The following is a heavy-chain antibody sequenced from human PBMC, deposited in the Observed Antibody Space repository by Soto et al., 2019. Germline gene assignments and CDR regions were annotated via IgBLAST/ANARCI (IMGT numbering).Heavy chain of an antibody. D-gene: IGHD3-10*02. CDR1: GGSISSYY. CDR2: IYYSGST. Sequence: QVQLQASGPGLVKPSETLSLTCTVSGGSISSYYWSWIRQPPGKGLEWIGYIYYSGSTNYNPSLKSRVTISVDTSKNQFSLKLSSVLAADTAVYYCARTLFGWGIWFDPWGQGTLVTVSS. CDR3: ARTLFGWGIWFDP. J-gene: IGHJ5*02. V-gene: IGHV4-59*01.